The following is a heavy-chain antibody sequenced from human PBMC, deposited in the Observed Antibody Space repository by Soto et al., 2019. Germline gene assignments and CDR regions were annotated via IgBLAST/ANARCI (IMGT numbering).Heavy chain of an antibody. CDR3: APEEYSIPRNKPLQY. CDR1: VFSFSTYA. J-gene: IGHJ4*02. CDR2: ISKNGDET. Sequence: XGSLRLSCAASVFSFSTYAMSCVRHAPGKWLEWVSVISKNGDETYYADSVKGRFTISRDTSNNLLHLRMSSLRVEDTAVYYCAPEEYSIPRNKPLQYWGQGTLVTVS. V-gene: IGHV3-23*01. D-gene: IGHD6-6*01.